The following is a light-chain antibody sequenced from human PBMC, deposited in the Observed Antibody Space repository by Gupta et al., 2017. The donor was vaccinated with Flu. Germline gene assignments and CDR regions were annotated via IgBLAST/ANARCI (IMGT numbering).Light chain of an antibody. V-gene: IGLV1-44*01. Sequence: QSVLTQPPSASGTPGRRVTISCAGSSSNNGSNTVNWYQQLPGTAPKLLIYSNNQRPSGVPDRFSGSKSGTSASLAISGLQSEDEADYYCAAWDDSLNGRVFGGGTKLTVL. CDR1: SSNNGSNT. CDR2: SNN. CDR3: AAWDDSLNGRV. J-gene: IGLJ3*02.